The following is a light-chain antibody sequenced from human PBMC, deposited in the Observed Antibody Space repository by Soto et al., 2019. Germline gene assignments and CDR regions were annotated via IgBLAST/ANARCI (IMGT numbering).Light chain of an antibody. CDR1: QSVSSSY. V-gene: IGKV3-20*01. Sequence: EIVLTQSPGTLSLSPGERATLSCRASQSVSSSYLAWYQQKAGQAPRLLIYGASSRATGIPDRFNGSGSGTDFTLTVSRLEPEDFAVYYCQQYGSSPYTFGQGTKLEIK. J-gene: IGKJ2*01. CDR2: GAS. CDR3: QQYGSSPYT.